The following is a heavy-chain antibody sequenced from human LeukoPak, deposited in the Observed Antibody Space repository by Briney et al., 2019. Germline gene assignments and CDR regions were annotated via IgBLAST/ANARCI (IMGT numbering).Heavy chain of an antibody. V-gene: IGHV4-4*02. J-gene: IGHJ5*02. D-gene: IGHD2-2*01. CDR2: MHHSGRT. CDR3: ARAQEGCSRASCYLEP. CDR1: GASISSTNW. Sequence: SETLSLTCAISGASISSTNWWIWVRQPPGKGLEWIGEMHHSGRTNYNPSLKSRITVSVDKSKNQVFLRLNSVAAADTALYYCARAQEGCSRASCYLEPWGQGTLVTVSS.